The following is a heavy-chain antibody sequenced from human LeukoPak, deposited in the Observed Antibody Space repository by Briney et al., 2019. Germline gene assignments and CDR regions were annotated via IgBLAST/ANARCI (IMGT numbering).Heavy chain of an antibody. J-gene: IGHJ4*02. CDR2: IYYSGST. V-gene: IGHV4-59*08. Sequence: PSETLSLTCTVSGGSISSYYWSWIRQPPGKGLEWIGYIYYSGSTNYNPSLKSRVTLSVDTSKNQFSLKLSSVTAADTAVYYCARRRGGSGYFDYWGQGTLVTVSS. CDR3: ARRRGGSGYFDY. D-gene: IGHD3-16*01. CDR1: GGSISSYY.